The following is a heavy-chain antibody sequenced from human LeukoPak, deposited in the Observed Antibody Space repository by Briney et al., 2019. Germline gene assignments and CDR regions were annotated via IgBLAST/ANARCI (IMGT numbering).Heavy chain of an antibody. J-gene: IGHJ3*01. CDR3: ARDWYYAFDF. CDR2: IRSKRDGGTT. Sequence: PGGSLRLSCAASGFIFSIYWMSWVRQAPGKGLEWVARIRSKRDGGTTDYAAPVKGRFTISRDDSKNTMYLQMNSLKAEDTAVYYCARDWYYAFDFWGQGTMVTVSS. CDR1: GFIFSIYW. V-gene: IGHV3-15*01. D-gene: IGHD2-21*02.